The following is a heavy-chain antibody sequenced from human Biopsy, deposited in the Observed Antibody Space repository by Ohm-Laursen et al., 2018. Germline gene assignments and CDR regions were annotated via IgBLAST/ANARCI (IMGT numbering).Heavy chain of an antibody. V-gene: IGHV1-18*01. CDR3: ARDGKYDSRGY. J-gene: IGHJ4*02. D-gene: IGHD3-22*01. Sequence: VSSVKVSCKASGYTFISFGITWVRQAPGQGLEWVGYIGGDNGDTKYAQKFQGRVTMTTDTSTSTAYMELRSLRSDDTAFYYCARDGKYDSRGYWGPGTLVTVSS. CDR2: IGGDNGDT. CDR1: GYTFISFG.